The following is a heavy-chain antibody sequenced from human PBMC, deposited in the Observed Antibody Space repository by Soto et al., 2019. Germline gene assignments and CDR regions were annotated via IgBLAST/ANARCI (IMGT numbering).Heavy chain of an antibody. CDR2: IKQDGSEI. V-gene: IGHV3-7*05. Sequence: GGSLRLSSAASGFTFSSYWVSWVRQGPGKGPEWVANIKQDGSEIYYVDSVKGRFTISRDNAKSSLYLQMTSLRAEDTAVYHCAKSLSAIPGDSWGQGTLVTVSS. CDR1: GFTFSSYW. D-gene: IGHD2-2*01. CDR3: AKSLSAIPGDS. J-gene: IGHJ4*02.